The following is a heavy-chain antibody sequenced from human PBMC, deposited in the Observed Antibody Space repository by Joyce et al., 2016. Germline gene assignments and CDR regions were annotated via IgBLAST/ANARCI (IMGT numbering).Heavy chain of an antibody. CDR2: INPSGGST. Sequence: QVQLVQSGAEVKKPGASVKVSCKASGYTFTNYYMHWVRQASGQGLEWMGIINPSGGSTNSAQKFQGRDTMTRDTSTSTVYMELSSLRSEETAVYYCARDTAMATGYYYYGMDVWGQGTTVTVSS. CDR3: ARDTAMATGYYYYGMDV. CDR1: GYTFTNYY. J-gene: IGHJ6*02. D-gene: IGHD5-18*01. V-gene: IGHV1-46*01.